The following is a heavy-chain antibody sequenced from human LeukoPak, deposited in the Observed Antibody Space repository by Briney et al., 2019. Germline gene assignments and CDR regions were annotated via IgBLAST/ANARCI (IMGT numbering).Heavy chain of an antibody. Sequence: PSETLSLTCAVSGGPFSGYFWSWIRQSSGKGLEWIGEIHNSGTTNYNPSLKSRVTISEDTSKNQFYLNLSSVTAADTAVYYCARRYYYNLGSFPFDFWGQGTLVTVSS. CDR1: GGPFSGYF. CDR2: IHNSGTT. D-gene: IGHD3-10*01. V-gene: IGHV4-34*01. J-gene: IGHJ4*02. CDR3: ARRYYYNLGSFPFDF.